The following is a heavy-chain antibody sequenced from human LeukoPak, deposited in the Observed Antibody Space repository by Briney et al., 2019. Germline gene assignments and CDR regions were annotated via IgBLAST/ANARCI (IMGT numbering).Heavy chain of an antibody. CDR1: GGSISSYY. CDR2: IYYSGST. CDR3: ARVGYYDSSGYYYFDY. J-gene: IGHJ4*02. D-gene: IGHD3-22*01. V-gene: IGHV4-59*01. Sequence: SETLSLTCTVSGGSISSYYWSWLRQPPGKGLEWIGYIYYSGSTNYNPSLKSRVTISVDTSNNQFSLKLSSVTAADTAVYYCARVGYYDSSGYYYFDYWGQGTLVTVSS.